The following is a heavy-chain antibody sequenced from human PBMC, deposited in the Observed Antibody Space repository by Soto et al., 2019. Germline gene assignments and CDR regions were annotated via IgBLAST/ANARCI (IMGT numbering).Heavy chain of an antibody. CDR2: IYWDDAK. CDR3: AHMTLAAACFDS. CDR1: GFPLSTTGVG. D-gene: IGHD6-13*01. J-gene: IGHJ4*02. V-gene: IGHV2-5*02. Sequence: QITLKESGPTLVKPPQTLTMTCTFSGFPLSTTGVGVGWIRQPPGKALEWLATIYWDDAKRYRPSLESTLTITRDTSKNQVVLTMTNLDPVDTGTCCCAHMTLAAACFDSWGLGTLVTVAS.